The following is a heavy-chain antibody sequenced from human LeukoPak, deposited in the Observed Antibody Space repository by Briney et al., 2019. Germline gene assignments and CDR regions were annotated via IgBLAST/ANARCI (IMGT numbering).Heavy chain of an antibody. CDR2: ISASGGTT. D-gene: IGHD3-10*01. V-gene: IGHV3-23*01. CDR1: GFIFSSYA. J-gene: IGHJ4*02. CDR3: AKTITGSYFRLDY. Sequence: GGSLGLSCAASGFIFSSYAMSWVRQAPGKGLEWVSVISASGGTTYYADSVKGRFTISRDNSKNTLYLQMNSLRAEDTAVYYCAKTITGSYFRLDYWGQGTLVTVSS.